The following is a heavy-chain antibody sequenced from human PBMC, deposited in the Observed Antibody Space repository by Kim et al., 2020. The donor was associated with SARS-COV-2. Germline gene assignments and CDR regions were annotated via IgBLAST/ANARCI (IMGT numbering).Heavy chain of an antibody. V-gene: IGHV3-21*01. D-gene: IGHD3-10*01. CDR2: I. CDR3: ARERFGEKDY. Sequence: ISEASSLQGRFTTSRDNTKHALYLQMNSPSAEDTAVYYCARERFGEKDYWGQGTLVTVSS. J-gene: IGHJ4*02.